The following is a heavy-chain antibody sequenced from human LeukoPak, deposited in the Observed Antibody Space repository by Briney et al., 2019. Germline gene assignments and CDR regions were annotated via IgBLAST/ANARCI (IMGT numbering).Heavy chain of an antibody. CDR3: ARTRSERHKLRGPSYDFWSGYSKWYYFDY. D-gene: IGHD3-3*01. J-gene: IGHJ4*02. CDR2: IYTSGST. CDR1: GGSISSYY. Sequence: SETLSLTCTVSGGSISSYYWSWIRQPAGKGLEWIGRIYTSGSTNYNPSLKSRVTMSVDTSKNQFSLKLSSVTAADTAVYYCARTRSERHKLRGPSYDFWSGYSKWYYFDYWGQGTLVTVSS. V-gene: IGHV4-4*07.